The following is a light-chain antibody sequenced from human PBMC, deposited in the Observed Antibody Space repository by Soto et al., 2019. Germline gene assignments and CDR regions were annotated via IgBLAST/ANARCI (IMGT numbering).Light chain of an antibody. Sequence: EIVLTQSPGTLSLSPGERATLSCRASRSISSTYLAWYQQKPGQAPRLLIYGTSSRATGIPDRFSGSGSGTDFTLTISRLEPEDFAVYYCQQYGGSPPYTLGQGTKLESK. CDR1: RSISSTY. V-gene: IGKV3-20*01. J-gene: IGKJ2*01. CDR2: GTS. CDR3: QQYGGSPPYT.